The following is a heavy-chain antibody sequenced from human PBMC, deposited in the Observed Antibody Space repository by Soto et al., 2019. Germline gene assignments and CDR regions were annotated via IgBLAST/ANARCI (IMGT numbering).Heavy chain of an antibody. D-gene: IGHD4-17*01. CDR2: ISSSSSTI. V-gene: IGHV3-48*01. CDR3: ARDRYGDYDY. Sequence: PGGSLRLSCAASGFTFSSYSMNWVRQAPGKGLEWVSYISSSSSTIYYADSVKGRFTISRDNAKNSLYLQMNSLRAEDTAVYYCARDRYGDYDYWGQGTLVTVSS. CDR1: GFTFSSYS. J-gene: IGHJ4*02.